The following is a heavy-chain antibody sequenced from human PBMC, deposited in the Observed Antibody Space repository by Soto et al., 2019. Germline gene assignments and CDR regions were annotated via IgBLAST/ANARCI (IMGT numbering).Heavy chain of an antibody. CDR2: INSDGSST. Sequence: GGSLRLSCAASGFTFSSYWMHWVRQAPGKGLVWVSRINSDGSSTSYADSVKGRFTISRDNAKNTLYLQMNSLRAEDTAVYYCARAERGYSGYVKWHYYYGMDVWGQGTTVTVSS. CDR1: GFTFSSYW. J-gene: IGHJ6*02. D-gene: IGHD5-12*01. CDR3: ARAERGYSGYVKWHYYYGMDV. V-gene: IGHV3-74*01.